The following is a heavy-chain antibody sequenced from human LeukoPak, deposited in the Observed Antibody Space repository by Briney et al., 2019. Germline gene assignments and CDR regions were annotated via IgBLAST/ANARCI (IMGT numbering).Heavy chain of an antibody. CDR3: DRDAGLHT. CDR2: IKQDGSEK. J-gene: IGHJ1*01. V-gene: IGHV3-7*05. Sequence: GGSLRLSRAASGFIFCSYLITWVRQAPGKGLEWVANIKQDGSEKYYVDSVKGRFTISRDNAKNSLYLQMNSLRAEDTAVYYCDRDAGLHTWGQ. CDR1: GFIFCSYL.